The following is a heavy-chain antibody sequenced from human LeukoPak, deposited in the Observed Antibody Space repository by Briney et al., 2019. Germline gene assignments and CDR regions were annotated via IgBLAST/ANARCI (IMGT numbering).Heavy chain of an antibody. CDR3: ARRAVAAKGFDY. CDR1: GGTFSGYY. V-gene: IGHV4-34*01. Sequence: SETLSLTCAVYGGTFSGYYWSWIRQPPGKGLEWIGEINHSGSTNYNPSLKSRVTISVDTSKNQLSLKLSSVTAADTAVYYCARRAVAAKGFDYWGQGTLVTVSS. J-gene: IGHJ4*02. CDR2: INHSGST. D-gene: IGHD6-19*01.